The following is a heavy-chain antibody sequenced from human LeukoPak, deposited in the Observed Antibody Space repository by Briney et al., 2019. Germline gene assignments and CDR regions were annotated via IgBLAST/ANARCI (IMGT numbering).Heavy chain of an antibody. J-gene: IGHJ4*02. V-gene: IGHV3-23*01. CDR1: GFTFSSYA. CDR2: ISGSGGST. D-gene: IGHD2-15*01. CDR3: ARDLICSGGSCPTGY. Sequence: GGSLRLSCAASGFTFSSYAMSWVRQAPGKGLEWVSAISGSGGSTYYADSVKGRFTISRDNSKNTLYLQMNSLRAEDTAVYYCARDLICSGGSCPTGYWGQGTLVTVSS.